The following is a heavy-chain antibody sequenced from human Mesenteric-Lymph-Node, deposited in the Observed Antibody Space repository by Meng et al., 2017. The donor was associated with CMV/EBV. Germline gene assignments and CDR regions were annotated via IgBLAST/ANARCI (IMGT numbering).Heavy chain of an antibody. CDR2: IYYTEST. CDR1: GGSVSSSNYY. J-gene: IGHJ5*02. CDR3: ARTELDIGVEPTTIPQNWFDP. D-gene: IGHD2-2*02. V-gene: IGHV4-39*07. Sequence: SETLSLTCTVSGGSVSSSNYYWGWIRQPPGKGLEWIATIYYTESTYYNPSLRSRVTISLDTSKNQFSLRLSSVTAADTAVYYCARTELDIGVEPTTIPQNWFDPWGQGTPVTVSS.